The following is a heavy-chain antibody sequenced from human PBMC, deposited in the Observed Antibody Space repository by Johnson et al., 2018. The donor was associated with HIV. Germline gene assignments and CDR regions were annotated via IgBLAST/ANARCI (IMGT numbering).Heavy chain of an antibody. D-gene: IGHD4-17*01. V-gene: IGHV3-23*04. J-gene: IGHJ3*02. CDR3: AKLPVLYGDFDDAFNI. Sequence: VQLVESGGGLVQPGRSLRLSCAASGFTFSSYWMSWVRQAPGKGLEWVSAISGSGGSTYYADSVKGRFTISRDNSKNTLYLQMSSLTAEDTAEYYCAKLPVLYGDFDDAFNIWGQGTMVTVSS. CDR1: GFTFSSYW. CDR2: ISGSGGST.